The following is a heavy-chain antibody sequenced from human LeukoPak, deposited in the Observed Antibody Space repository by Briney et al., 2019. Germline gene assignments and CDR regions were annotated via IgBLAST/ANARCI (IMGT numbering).Heavy chain of an antibody. CDR2: IYYSGTT. V-gene: IGHV4-59*12. Sequence: KPSETLSLTCSVSGGSTSGYHWSWIRQTPGKGLEWIGHIYYSGTTYYNPSLKSRVTMSVDTSKNQFSLKLSSVTAADTAVYYCAREHMITFGGVIAPTYNWFDPWGQGTLVTVSS. D-gene: IGHD3-16*02. J-gene: IGHJ5*02. CDR1: GGSTSGYH. CDR3: AREHMITFGGVIAPTYNWFDP.